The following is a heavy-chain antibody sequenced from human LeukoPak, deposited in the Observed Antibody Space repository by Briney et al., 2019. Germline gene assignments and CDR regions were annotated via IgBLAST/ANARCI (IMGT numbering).Heavy chain of an antibody. D-gene: IGHD1-26*01. J-gene: IGHJ6*02. CDR2: ITPFNGNT. Sequence: SVKVSCKASGYTFTYRYLHWVRQAPGQALEWMGWITPFNGNTNYAQKFQDRVTITRDRSMSTAYMELSSLGSEDTAMYYCARSVNSGSYYGMDVWGQGTTVTVSS. CDR1: GYTFTYRY. V-gene: IGHV1-45*02. CDR3: ARSVNSGSYYGMDV.